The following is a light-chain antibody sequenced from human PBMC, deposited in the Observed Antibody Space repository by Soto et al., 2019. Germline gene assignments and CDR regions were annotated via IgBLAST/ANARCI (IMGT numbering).Light chain of an antibody. V-gene: IGKV1-5*01. CDR1: QSISSW. Sequence: DIQMTQSPSTLSGSVGDRVTITCRASQSISSWLAWYQQKPGKAPKLLIYDASSLESGVPSRFSGSGSGTEFTLTISSLQPDDFATYYCQQYSSYWTFGQGTKVDI. CDR2: DAS. J-gene: IGKJ1*01. CDR3: QQYSSYWT.